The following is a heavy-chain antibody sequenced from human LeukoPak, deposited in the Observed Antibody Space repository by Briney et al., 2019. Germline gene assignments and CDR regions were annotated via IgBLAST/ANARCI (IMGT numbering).Heavy chain of an antibody. Sequence: SDTLSLTCTVSGASLSRSTYYWVWIRQPPGKGLEWIGSIYYDGSTYYNPSLKSRVTISVDTSKNQFFLNLSSVTAADTAIYYCATLSGARDYWGQGTLVTVSS. D-gene: IGHD1-26*01. V-gene: IGHV4-39*01. CDR2: IYYDGST. CDR3: ATLSGARDY. J-gene: IGHJ4*02. CDR1: GASLSRSTYY.